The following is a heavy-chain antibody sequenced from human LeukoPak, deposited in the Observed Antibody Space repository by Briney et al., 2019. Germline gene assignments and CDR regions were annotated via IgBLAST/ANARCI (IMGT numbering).Heavy chain of an antibody. J-gene: IGHJ6*03. Sequence: SETLSLTCAVSGGSISSSNWGSWVRQPPGQGLEWIGEIYHSGSTYYNPSLKSRVTISVDTSKNQFSLKLSSVTAADTAVYYCASGGRPYNTIFGVVIRHYYYYYMDVWGEGTTVTVSS. CDR3: ASGGRPYNTIFGVVIRHYYYYYMDV. CDR2: IYHSGST. V-gene: IGHV4-4*02. CDR1: GGSISSSNW. D-gene: IGHD3-3*01.